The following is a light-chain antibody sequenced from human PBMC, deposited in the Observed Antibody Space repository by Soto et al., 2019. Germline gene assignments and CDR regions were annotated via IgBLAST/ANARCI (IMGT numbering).Light chain of an antibody. J-gene: IGKJ2*01. CDR2: GTS. Sequence: EIMLKHSPGTLSLSPSESAALSGSASQSVSSSYLSWYQQKPGQAPRLLIHGTSDRATGIPDRFSGSGSGTDFTLTITSLEPEDFAVYYCQQYGRLPPYTFGQGTKVDIK. CDR3: QQYGRLPPYT. CDR1: QSVSSSY. V-gene: IGKV3-20*01.